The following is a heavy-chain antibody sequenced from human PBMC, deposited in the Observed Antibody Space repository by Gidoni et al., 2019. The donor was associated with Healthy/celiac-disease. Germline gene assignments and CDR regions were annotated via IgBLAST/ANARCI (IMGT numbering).Heavy chain of an antibody. Sequence: EVQLLGSGGGLVQPGGSLRLSCAASGFTFSSYARSWVRQAPGKGLAWVSAISGSGGSTYYADSVESRFTISRDNSKNTLYLQMHSLRAEDTAVYYCAKEGYYDYVWGSYPPWDYWGQGTLVTVSS. CDR1: GFTFSSYA. CDR2: ISGSGGST. D-gene: IGHD3-16*02. V-gene: IGHV3-23*01. CDR3: AKEGYYDYVWGSYPPWDY. J-gene: IGHJ4*02.